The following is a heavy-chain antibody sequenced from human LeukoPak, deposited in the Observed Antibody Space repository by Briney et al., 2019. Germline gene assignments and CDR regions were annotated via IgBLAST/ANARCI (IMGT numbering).Heavy chain of an antibody. CDR1: GFTFSNYA. CDR2: IRGSGGST. Sequence: GGSLRLSCAASGFTFSNYAMSWVRQAPGKGLEWVSTIRGSGGSTYYEDSVKGRFTISRDNSKNTLYLQMNSLQPEDTAVYYCAKDGASSISARRPFDYWGQGTLVTVSS. V-gene: IGHV3-23*01. CDR3: AKDGASSISARRPFDY. J-gene: IGHJ4*02. D-gene: IGHD6-6*01.